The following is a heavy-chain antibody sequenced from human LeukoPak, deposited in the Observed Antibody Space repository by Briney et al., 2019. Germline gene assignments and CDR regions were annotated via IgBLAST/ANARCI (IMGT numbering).Heavy chain of an antibody. D-gene: IGHD3-9*01. Sequence: SGPTLVNPTQTLTLTCAFSGLSLSTRGLGVGWIRQPPGKALEWLAHIYWDDDKRYNSSLNSRLAITKDTSRNQEVLTLTNVDPVDTATYYCAHRHSDTFFQHWGQGTLVTVSS. CDR3: AHRHSDTFFQH. V-gene: IGHV2-5*02. CDR2: IYWDDDK. CDR1: GLSLSTRGLG. J-gene: IGHJ1*01.